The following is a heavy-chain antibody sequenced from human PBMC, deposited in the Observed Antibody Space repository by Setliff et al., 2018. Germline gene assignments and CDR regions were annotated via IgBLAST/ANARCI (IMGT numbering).Heavy chain of an antibody. Sequence: ASVKVSCKASGYTFTSYYMHWVRQAPGQGLEWMGIINPSGGSTSYAQKFQGRVTMTRDTSTSTAYMELRSLRSDDTAVYYCARVGKAYYGMDVWGQGTTVTVSS. J-gene: IGHJ6*02. CDR1: GYTFTSYY. CDR2: INPSGGST. CDR3: ARVGKAYYGMDV. V-gene: IGHV1-46*01.